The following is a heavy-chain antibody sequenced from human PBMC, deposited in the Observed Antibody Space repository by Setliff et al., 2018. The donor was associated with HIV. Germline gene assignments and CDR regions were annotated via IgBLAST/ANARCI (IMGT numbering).Heavy chain of an antibody. Sequence: SETLSLTCTVSGGAMSGFYWSWIRQPPGKGLEYIGDIFHSGSTNYDYSLRSRVTISIDTSRNIFSLRLTSVTAADTAIYYCARRKSFALSPFDSWGQGALVTVSS. V-gene: IGHV4-59*08. CDR1: GGAMSGFY. D-gene: IGHD3-16*01. CDR3: ARRKSFALSPFDS. CDR2: IFHSGST. J-gene: IGHJ4*02.